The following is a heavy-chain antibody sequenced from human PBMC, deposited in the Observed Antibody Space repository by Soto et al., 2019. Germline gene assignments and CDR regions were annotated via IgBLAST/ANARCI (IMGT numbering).Heavy chain of an antibody. J-gene: IGHJ5*02. Sequence: QVQLVQSGAEVKKPGASVKVSCTASGYTFTSYGISWVRQAPGQGLEWMGWISAYNGNTNYAQKLKGRVTMTTDTCTSTAYMELRSVRSDDTSVYYCPRDHNSGWYWFDPWGQGTLFTVSS. V-gene: IGHV1-18*01. CDR1: GYTFTSYG. CDR2: ISAYNGNT. CDR3: PRDHNSGWYWFDP. D-gene: IGHD6-19*01.